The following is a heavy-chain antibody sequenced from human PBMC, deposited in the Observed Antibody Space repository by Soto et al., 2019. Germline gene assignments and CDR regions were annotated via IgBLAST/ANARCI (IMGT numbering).Heavy chain of an antibody. Sequence: GGSLRLSCVVSGFTFTTHGMNWVRQAPGKGLEWVSFISSTSTSINYADSVRGRFTVSRDNAKNSLFLQINSLRAEDTAVYYCARDPFDYWGRGPLVTVYS. V-gene: IGHV3-21*01. CDR3: ARDPFDY. CDR1: GFTFTTHG. CDR2: ISSTSTSI. J-gene: IGHJ4*02.